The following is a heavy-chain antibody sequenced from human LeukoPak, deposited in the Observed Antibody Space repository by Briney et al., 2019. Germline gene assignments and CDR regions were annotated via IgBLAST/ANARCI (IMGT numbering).Heavy chain of an antibody. Sequence: SETLSLTCTVSGGSVTKYYWHWIRQAPGKGLEWIGFIFHTGITNYNPSLKSRVTISVDTSKNQFSLKLTSVTAADTAVYFCARDLFPINWFESWGQGTLVTVSP. J-gene: IGHJ5*01. CDR3: ARDLFPINWFES. CDR2: IFHTGIT. V-gene: IGHV4-59*02. D-gene: IGHD2-2*02. CDR1: GGSVTKYY.